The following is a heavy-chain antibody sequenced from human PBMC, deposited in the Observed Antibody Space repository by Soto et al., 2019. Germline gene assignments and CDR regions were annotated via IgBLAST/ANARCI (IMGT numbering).Heavy chain of an antibody. D-gene: IGHD1-26*01. Sequence: SETLSLTCTVSGGSISSSSYYWGWIRQPPGKGLEWIGSIYYSGSTYYNPSLKSRVTISVDTSKNQFSLKLSSVTAADTAVYYCARRSGSYGSFDYWGQGTLVTVSS. CDR3: ARRSGSYGSFDY. V-gene: IGHV4-39*01. CDR2: IYYSGST. J-gene: IGHJ4*02. CDR1: GGSISSSSYY.